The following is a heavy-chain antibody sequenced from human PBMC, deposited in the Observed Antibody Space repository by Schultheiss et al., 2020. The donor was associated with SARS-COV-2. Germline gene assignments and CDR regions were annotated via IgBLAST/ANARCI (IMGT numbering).Heavy chain of an antibody. CDR3: ARDTLWSPGWFDP. D-gene: IGHD3-16*01. J-gene: IGHJ5*02. CDR2: ISWNSGSI. Sequence: GGSLRLSCAASGFTFDDYAMHWVRQAPGKGLEWVSGISWNSGSIGYADSVKGRFTISRDNAKNSLYLQMNSLRAEDKAVYYCARDTLWSPGWFDPWGQGTLVTVSS. CDR1: GFTFDDYA. V-gene: IGHV3-9*01.